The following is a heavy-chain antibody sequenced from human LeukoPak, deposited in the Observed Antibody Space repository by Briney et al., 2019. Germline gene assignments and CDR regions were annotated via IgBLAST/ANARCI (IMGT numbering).Heavy chain of an antibody. J-gene: IGHJ4*02. CDR1: GYSISSGYY. CDR3: ARDTPDYYDTSGSHFDY. CDR2: IYHSGST. V-gene: IGHV4-38-2*02. Sequence: SETLSLTCAVSGYSISSGYYWGWIRQPPGKGLEWIGSIYHSGSTYYNPSLKSRVTISVDTSKNQFSLKLTSVTAADTAVYYCARDTPDYYDTSGSHFDYWGQGTLITVSS. D-gene: IGHD3-22*01.